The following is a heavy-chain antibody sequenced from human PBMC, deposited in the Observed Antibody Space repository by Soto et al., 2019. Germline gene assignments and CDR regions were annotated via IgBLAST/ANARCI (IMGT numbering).Heavy chain of an antibody. J-gene: IGHJ4*02. D-gene: IGHD6-19*01. V-gene: IGHV4-59*12. CDR2: IYFSGGT. CDR1: GGSISSYY. CDR3: ARESRGWYGSIWDY. Sequence: SETLSLTCTVSGGSISSYYWSWIRQPPGKGLEWIGYIYFSGGTNYNPSLKSRVTISVDTSKNQFSLKLSSVTAADTAVYYCARESRGWYGSIWDYWGQGTLVTVSS.